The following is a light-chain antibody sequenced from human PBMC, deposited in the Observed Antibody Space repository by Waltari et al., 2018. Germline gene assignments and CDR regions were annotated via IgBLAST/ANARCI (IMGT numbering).Light chain of an antibody. CDR1: SSDVGNYNL. J-gene: IGLJ3*02. CDR3: CSYAGSYTWV. V-gene: IGLV2-23*01. CDR2: DDN. Sequence: QSALTQPASVSGSPAQSTTISCTGTSSDVGNYNLVSWYQQYPGKAPKVMIYDDNRRPSGVSDRFSGSKSGNTASLTISGVQAEDEADYYCCSYAGSYTWVFGGGTKLTVL.